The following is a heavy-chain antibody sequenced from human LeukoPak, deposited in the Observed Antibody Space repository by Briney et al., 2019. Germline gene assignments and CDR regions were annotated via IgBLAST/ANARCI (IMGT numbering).Heavy chain of an antibody. CDR3: ARHTVYGSGNEPFDP. D-gene: IGHD3-10*01. CDR2: IYHSGST. J-gene: IGHJ5*02. Sequence: SETLSLTCAVSGGSISSSNWWSWVRQPPGKGLEWIGEIYHSGSTNYNPSLKSRVTISVDKSKNQFSLKLTSVTAADTAVYYCARHTVYGSGNEPFDPWGQGTLVTVSS. V-gene: IGHV4-4*02. CDR1: GGSISSSNW.